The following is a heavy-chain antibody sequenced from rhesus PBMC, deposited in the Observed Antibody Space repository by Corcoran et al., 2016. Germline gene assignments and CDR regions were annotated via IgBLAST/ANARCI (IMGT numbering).Heavy chain of an antibody. J-gene: IGHJ4*01. CDR2: IDPEYGEA. Sequence: EVQLVQSGAEVKKPGASVKISCKASGYTFTDYYLHWVRQAPGKGLGWRGRIDPEYGEAIHAHKSQDRVTITADTSTDTAYMELSSLRSEDTAVYYCATGGYWDQGVLVTVSS. CDR1: GYTFTDYY. CDR3: ATGGY. V-gene: IGHV1-111*02.